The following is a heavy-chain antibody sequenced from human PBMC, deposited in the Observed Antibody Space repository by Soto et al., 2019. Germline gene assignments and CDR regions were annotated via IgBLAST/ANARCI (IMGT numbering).Heavy chain of an antibody. CDR1: GFTFGASA. Sequence: GGSLRLSCAASGFTFGASALQWVRQAPGKGLEWVAVIWYDGSNKYYADSVKGRFTISRDNSKNTLYLQMNSLRAEDTAVYYCASEYCSGGSCYYYGMDVWGQGTTVTVSS. CDR2: IWYDGSNK. D-gene: IGHD2-15*01. J-gene: IGHJ6*02. V-gene: IGHV3-33*08. CDR3: ASEYCSGGSCYYYGMDV.